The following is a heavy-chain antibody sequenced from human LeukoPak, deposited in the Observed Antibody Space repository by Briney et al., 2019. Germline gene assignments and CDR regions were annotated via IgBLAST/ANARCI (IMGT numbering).Heavy chain of an antibody. D-gene: IGHD3-10*02. CDR1: EFTFSSYA. CDR3: AELGITMIGGV. Sequence: GGSLRLSCAASEFTFSSYAMHWVRQAPGKGLEWVSYISSSGSTIYYADSVKGRFTISRDNAKNSLYLQMNSLRAEDTAVYYCAELGITMIGGVWCKGTTVTISS. V-gene: IGHV3-48*03. J-gene: IGHJ6*04. CDR2: ISSSGSTI.